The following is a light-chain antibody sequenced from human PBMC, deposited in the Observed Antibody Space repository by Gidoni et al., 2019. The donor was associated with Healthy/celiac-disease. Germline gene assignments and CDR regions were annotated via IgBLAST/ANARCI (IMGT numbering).Light chain of an antibody. CDR1: KLGDKY. CDR2: QDS. V-gene: IGLV3-1*01. J-gene: IGLJ2*01. CDR3: QAWDSSTVV. Sequence: SYELTQPTSMSGSPGQTASITCSGDKLGDKYACWYQQKPGQSPVLVIYQDSKRPSGIPERFSGSNSGNTATLTISGTQAMDEADYYCQAWDSSTVVFGGGTKLTVL.